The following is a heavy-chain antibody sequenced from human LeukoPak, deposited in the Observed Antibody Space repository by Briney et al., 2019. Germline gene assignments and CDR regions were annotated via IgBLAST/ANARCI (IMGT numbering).Heavy chain of an antibody. CDR2: ISGSGGST. CDR3: AKAPHPLRYDFWSGYYDY. Sequence: GGSLRLSCAASGFTFSSYAMSWVRQAPGKGLEWVSAISGSGGSTYYADSVKGRFTISRDNSKNTLYLQMNSLRAEDTAVYYCAKAPHPLRYDFWSGYYDYWGQGTLVTVSS. CDR1: GFTFSSYA. V-gene: IGHV3-23*01. J-gene: IGHJ4*02. D-gene: IGHD3-3*01.